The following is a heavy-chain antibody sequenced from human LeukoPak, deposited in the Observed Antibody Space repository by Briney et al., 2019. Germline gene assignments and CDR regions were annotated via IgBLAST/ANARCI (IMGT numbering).Heavy chain of an antibody. Sequence: GASVKVSCKASGYTFTGYYMHRVRQAPGQGLEWMGWINPNSGGTNYAQKFQGRVTMTRDTSISTAYMELSRLRSDDTAVYYCARVPLYYGDYLFDYWGQGTLVTVSS. CDR3: ARVPLYYGDYLFDY. D-gene: IGHD4-17*01. J-gene: IGHJ4*02. CDR2: INPNSGGT. V-gene: IGHV1-2*02. CDR1: GYTFTGYY.